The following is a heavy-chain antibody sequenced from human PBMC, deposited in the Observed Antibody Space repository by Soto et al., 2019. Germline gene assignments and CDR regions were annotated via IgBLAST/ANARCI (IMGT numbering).Heavy chain of an antibody. J-gene: IGHJ4*02. Sequence: QVQLQQWGAGLLKPSETLSLTCAVYGGSFSGYYWSWIRQPPGKGLEWIGEINHSGSTNYNPSLKSRVTISVDTSKNQFSLKLSSVTAADTAVYYCARVGTTHTNGHFDYWGQGTLVTVSS. CDR2: INHSGST. CDR1: GGSFSGYY. D-gene: IGHD1-1*01. V-gene: IGHV4-34*01. CDR3: ARVGTTHTNGHFDY.